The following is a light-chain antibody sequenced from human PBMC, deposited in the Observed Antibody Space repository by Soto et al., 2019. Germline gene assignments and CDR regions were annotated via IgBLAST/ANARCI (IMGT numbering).Light chain of an antibody. CDR3: QQYGSSPTWT. Sequence: ESVLTQSPGTLSLSQGERAALSCRASQSVSSNYLAWYQQKPGQAPRLLIYGASTRASGIPDRFSGSGSGTDFTLTISRLETEDSAVYYCQQYGSSPTWTFGQGTKVDIK. V-gene: IGKV3-20*01. J-gene: IGKJ1*01. CDR1: QSVSSNY. CDR2: GAS.